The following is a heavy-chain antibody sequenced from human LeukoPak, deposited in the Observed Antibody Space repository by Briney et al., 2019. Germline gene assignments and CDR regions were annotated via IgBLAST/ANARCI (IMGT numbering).Heavy chain of an antibody. D-gene: IGHD6-25*01. CDR3: ARVPQYSSGEGGFDY. J-gene: IGHJ4*02. CDR1: GGSISSYY. V-gene: IGHV4-59*01. CDR2: IYYSGST. Sequence: SETLSLTCTVSGGSISSYYWSWIRQPPGKGLERIGYIYYSGSTTYNPPLKSRVTMSVDTSKKHFSLKLSSVTAADTAVYYCARVPQYSSGEGGFDYWGQGTLVTVSS.